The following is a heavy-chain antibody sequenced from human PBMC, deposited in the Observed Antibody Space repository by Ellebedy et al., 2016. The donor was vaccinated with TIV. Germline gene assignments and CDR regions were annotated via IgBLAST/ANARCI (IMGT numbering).Heavy chain of an antibody. V-gene: IGHV7-4-1*02. Sequence: AASVKVSCKASGYAFSGYDMNWVRQAPGQGLEWMGWINTDTGNPTYAQDFTGRFVFSLDTSVSTAYLEISSLKAEDPAMYFCVRDRRGVGPSQFGVDFWGQGTLVTVSS. J-gene: IGHJ4*02. D-gene: IGHD2-8*02. CDR2: INTDTGNP. CDR1: GYAFSGYD. CDR3: VRDRRGVGPSQFGVDF.